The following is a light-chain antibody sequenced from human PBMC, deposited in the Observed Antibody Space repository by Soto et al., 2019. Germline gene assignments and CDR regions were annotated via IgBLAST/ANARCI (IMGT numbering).Light chain of an antibody. CDR1: SSDVGGYNY. V-gene: IGLV2-14*01. J-gene: IGLJ2*01. CDR2: DVS. CDR3: SSYTSSSTLKV. Sequence: QSVLTQPASVSGPPGQSITISCTGTSSDVGGYNYVSWYQQHPGKAPKLMIYDVSNRPSGVSNRFSGSKSGNTASLTISGLQAEDEADYYCSSYTSSSTLKVFGGGTKLTVL.